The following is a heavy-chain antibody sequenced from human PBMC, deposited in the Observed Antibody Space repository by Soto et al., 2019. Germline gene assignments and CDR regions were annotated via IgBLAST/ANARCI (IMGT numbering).Heavy chain of an antibody. D-gene: IGHD2-15*01. CDR1: GGSISSYY. CDR3: ARVCGRPLNCSGGSCYSFYFDY. Sequence: SETLSLTCTVSGGSISSYYWSWIRQPPGKGLEWIGYIYYSGSTNYNPSLKSRVTISVDTSKNQFSLKLSSVTAADTAVYYCARVCGRPLNCSGGSCYSFYFDYWGQGTLVTVSS. CDR2: IYYSGST. J-gene: IGHJ4*02. V-gene: IGHV4-59*01.